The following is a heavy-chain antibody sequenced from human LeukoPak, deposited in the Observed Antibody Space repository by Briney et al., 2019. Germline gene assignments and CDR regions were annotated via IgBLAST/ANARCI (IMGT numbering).Heavy chain of an antibody. CDR1: GFTFSSYW. CDR3: AREGAYYDSSGYYYYYYYMDV. D-gene: IGHD3-22*01. J-gene: IGHJ6*03. V-gene: IGHV3-74*01. CDR2: INSDGSST. Sequence: PRGSLRLSCAASGFTFSSYWMHWVRQAPGKGLVWVSRINSDGSSTTYADSVKGRFTISRENAKNTMYLQMNSLRTEDTAVYYCAREGAYYDSSGYYYYYYYMDVWGKGTTVTVSS.